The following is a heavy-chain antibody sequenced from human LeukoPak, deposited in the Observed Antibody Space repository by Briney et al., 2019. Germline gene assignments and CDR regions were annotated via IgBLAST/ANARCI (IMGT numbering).Heavy chain of an antibody. CDR3: ARWVWDYDILTGYYLWDY. J-gene: IGHJ4*02. V-gene: IGHV1-2*02. D-gene: IGHD3-9*01. CDR1: GYTFTGYY. CDR2: INPNSGGT. Sequence: ASVKVSCKASGYTFTGYYMHWVRQAPGQGLEWMGWINPNSGGTNYAQKLQGRVTMTTDTSTSTAYMELRSLRSDDTAVYYCARWVWDYDILTGYYLWDYWGQGTLVTVSS.